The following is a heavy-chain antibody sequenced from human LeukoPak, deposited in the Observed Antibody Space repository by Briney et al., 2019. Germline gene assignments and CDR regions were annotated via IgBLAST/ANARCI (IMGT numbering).Heavy chain of an antibody. J-gene: IGHJ4*02. CDR2: TYSSGT. CDR1: GGTIRNYY. D-gene: IGHD1-1*01. Sequence: SETLSLTCTVSGGTIRNYYWSWIRQPPGEGLEWIGCTYSSGTTYNPSLRSRVSISVDTSKNQFSLKLSSVTAADTAVYYCAIHNWNFDYWGQGTLVTVSS. V-gene: IGHV4-59*08. CDR3: AIHNWNFDY.